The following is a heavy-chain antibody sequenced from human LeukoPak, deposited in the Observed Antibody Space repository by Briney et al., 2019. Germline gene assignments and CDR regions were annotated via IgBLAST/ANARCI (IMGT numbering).Heavy chain of an antibody. V-gene: IGHV3-9*01. CDR1: GFTFDDYA. Sequence: PGRSLRLSCAASGFTFDDYAMHWVRQAPGKGLEWVSGISWNSGSIGYADSVKGRFTISRDNAKNTLYLQLNSLRVEDTAVYYCKSGGAAPGSFDYWGQGTLVTVSP. CDR2: ISWNSGSI. D-gene: IGHD1-1*01. J-gene: IGHJ4*02. CDR3: KSGGAAPGSFDY.